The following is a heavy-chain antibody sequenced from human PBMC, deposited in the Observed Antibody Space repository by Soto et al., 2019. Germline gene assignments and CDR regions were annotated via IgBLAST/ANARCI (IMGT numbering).Heavy chain of an antibody. Sequence: AGGSLRLSCAATGFRFNDYCMTWIRQAPGKGLEWVSYISSGSSTIYYAHSVKGRFTISRDNAKNSLYLQMNSLRAEDTAVYYCATSSGALAASFPYYFDYWGQGTMVTVSS. V-gene: IGHV3-11*01. CDR1: GFRFNDYC. CDR3: ATSSGALAASFPYYFDY. J-gene: IGHJ4*02. D-gene: IGHD6-25*01. CDR2: ISSGSSTI.